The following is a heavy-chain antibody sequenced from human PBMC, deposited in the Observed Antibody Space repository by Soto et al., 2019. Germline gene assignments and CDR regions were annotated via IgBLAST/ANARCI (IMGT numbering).Heavy chain of an antibody. CDR2: IYYSGST. D-gene: IGHD1-7*01. CDR1: GGSISSGDYY. Sequence: QVQLQESGPGLVKPSQTLSLTCTVSGGSISSGDYYWSWIRQPPGKGLEWIGYIYYSGSTYYNPTLKSLVTISVDTSKTQFSLKLSSVTAADTAVYYCARRGYNWNYAGVFDPWGQGTLVTVSS. J-gene: IGHJ5*02. CDR3: ARRGYNWNYAGVFDP. V-gene: IGHV4-30-4*01.